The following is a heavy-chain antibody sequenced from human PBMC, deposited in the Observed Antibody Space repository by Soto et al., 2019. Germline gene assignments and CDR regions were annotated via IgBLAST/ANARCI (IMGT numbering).Heavy chain of an antibody. D-gene: IGHD2-2*01. V-gene: IGHV3-7*04. J-gene: IGHJ6*03. CDR2: IKQDGSEK. CDR3: ARGVVPAANPIYYYYYMDV. CDR1: GFTFSSYW. Sequence: GGSLRLSCAASGFTFSSYWMSWVRQAPGKGLEWVANIKQDGSEKYYVDSVKGRFTISRDNARNSLYLQMNSLRAEDTAVYYCARGVVPAANPIYYYYYMDVWGKGTTVTVSS.